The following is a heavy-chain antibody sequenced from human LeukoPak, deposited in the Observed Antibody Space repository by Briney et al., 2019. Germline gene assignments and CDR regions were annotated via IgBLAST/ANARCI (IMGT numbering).Heavy chain of an antibody. CDR2: FDPEDGET. V-gene: IGHV1-24*01. CDR1: GYTLTELS. D-gene: IGHD2-2*01. CDR3: ATVGYCSSTSCSDYYGMDV. J-gene: IGHJ6*02. Sequence: ASVKVSCKVSGYTLTELSMHWVRQAPGKGLEWMGGFDPEDGETIYAQKFQGRVTMTEDTSTDTAYMELSSLRSKDTAVYYCATVGYCSSTSCSDYYGMDVWGQGTTVTVSS.